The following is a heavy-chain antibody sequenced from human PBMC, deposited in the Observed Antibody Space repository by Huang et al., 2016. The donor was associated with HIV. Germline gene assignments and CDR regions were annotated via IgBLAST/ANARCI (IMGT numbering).Heavy chain of an antibody. Sequence: QVQLQESGPGLLRPSQTLSLTCTVSGASMNNGSPSWTRIRQPAGKGLDWIGHMYASGTTNYNPSLRSRVTISVDKSKNQFSLKLTSVTAADTAVYYCARGVSILGVVSYYMDVWGKGTTVTVSS. D-gene: IGHD3-3*01. J-gene: IGHJ6*03. CDR2: MYASGTT. CDR3: ARGVSILGVVSYYMDV. CDR1: GASMNNGSPS. V-gene: IGHV4-61*09.